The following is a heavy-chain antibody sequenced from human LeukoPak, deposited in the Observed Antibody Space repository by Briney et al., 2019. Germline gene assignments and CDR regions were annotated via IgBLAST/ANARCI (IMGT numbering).Heavy chain of an antibody. CDR1: GGSISNYY. Sequence: SETLSLTCTVSGGSISNYYWGWIRQPPGKGLEWIGYIYSSGITTYNPSLNSRVTISVGTSKNQFSLRLSSVTAADTAVYYCARQGSGTYLVWGQGTLVTVSS. CDR2: IYSSGIT. J-gene: IGHJ4*02. V-gene: IGHV4-59*08. D-gene: IGHD1-26*01. CDR3: ARQGSGTYLV.